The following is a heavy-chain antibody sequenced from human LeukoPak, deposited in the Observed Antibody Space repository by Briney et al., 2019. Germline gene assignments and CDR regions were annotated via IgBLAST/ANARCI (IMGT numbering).Heavy chain of an antibody. V-gene: IGHV1-46*01. D-gene: IGHD6-13*01. J-gene: IGHJ4*02. CDR1: GYTFTSYY. CDR2: INPSGGST. Sequence: GASVKVSCKASGYTFTSYYMHWVRQAPGQGLEWMGIINPSGGSTSYAQKFQGRVTMTRDMSTSTVYMELSSLRSEDTAVYYCARGGRIAAAGRGFDYWGQGTLVTVSS. CDR3: ARGGRIAAAGRGFDY.